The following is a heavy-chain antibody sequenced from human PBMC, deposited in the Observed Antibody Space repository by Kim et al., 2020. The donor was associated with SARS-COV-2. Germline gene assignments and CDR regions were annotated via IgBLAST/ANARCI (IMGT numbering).Heavy chain of an antibody. CDR2: IYHSGST. V-gene: IGHV4-4*02. J-gene: IGHJ6*02. D-gene: IGHD3-10*01. CDR3: ARLDYGSGSWGVYYYGMDV. Sequence: SETLSLTCAVSGGSISSSNWWSWVRQPPGKGLEWIGEIYHSGSTNYNPSLKSRVTISVDKSKNQFSLKLSSVTAADTAVYYCARLDYGSGSWGVYYYGMDVWGQGTTVTVSS. CDR1: GGSISSSNW.